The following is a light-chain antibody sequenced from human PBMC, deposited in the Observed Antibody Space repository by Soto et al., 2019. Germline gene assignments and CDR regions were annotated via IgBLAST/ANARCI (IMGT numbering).Light chain of an antibody. Sequence: QSALTQPASVSGSPGQSITISCTGTSSDVGGYNYVSWYQQHPGKAPKLIIYEVSNRPSGVSNRFSGSKSGNTASLTISGLQDEDEADYYCSSSTSSSTHGVFGGGTKLTVL. J-gene: IGLJ2*01. CDR1: SSDVGGYNY. CDR3: SSSTSSSTHGV. V-gene: IGLV2-14*01. CDR2: EVS.